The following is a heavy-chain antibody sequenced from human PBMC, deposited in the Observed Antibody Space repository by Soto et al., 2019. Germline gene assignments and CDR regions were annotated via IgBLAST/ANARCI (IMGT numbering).Heavy chain of an antibody. CDR1: GYTFTSYY. J-gene: IGHJ4*02. V-gene: IGHV1-46*01. D-gene: IGHD3-22*01. Sequence: ASVKVSCKASGYTFTSYYMHWVRQAPGQGLEWMGIINPSGGSTSYAQKFQGRVTMTRDTSTSTVYTELSSLRSEDTAVYYCAREHSSGYFLDYWGQGTLVTVSS. CDR3: AREHSSGYFLDY. CDR2: INPSGGST.